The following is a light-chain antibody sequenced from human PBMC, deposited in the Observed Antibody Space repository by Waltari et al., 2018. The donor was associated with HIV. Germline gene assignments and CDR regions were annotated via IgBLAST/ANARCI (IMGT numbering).Light chain of an antibody. Sequence: EILLTQSPGTLSLSPGERATLSCRASQSLSRKYLAWYQQRPGQAPRLLIYGTSDRATGIPDRFSGSGSGTDFTLTISRLEPEDSAVYHWQQYDKSPTFGQGTKLEI. CDR1: QSLSRKY. V-gene: IGKV3-20*01. J-gene: IGKJ2*01. CDR2: GTS. CDR3: QQYDKSPT.